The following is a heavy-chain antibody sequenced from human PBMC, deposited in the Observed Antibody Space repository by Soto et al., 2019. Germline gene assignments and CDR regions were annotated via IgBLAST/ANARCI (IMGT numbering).Heavy chain of an antibody. V-gene: IGHV3-7*01. CDR1: GFTFSSYW. CDR2: IKQDGSEK. J-gene: IGHJ6*03. Sequence: EVQVVESGGGLVQPGGSLRLSCAASGFTFSSYWMTWVRQAPGKGLEWVANIKQDGSEKYYVDSVKGRFAISRDNAKNALYLQMNSLGAEDTSVYYCASDLSSSTWPDFYYYYYMDVWGKGTTVTVSS. CDR3: ASDLSSSTWPDFYYYYYMDV. D-gene: IGHD6-13*01.